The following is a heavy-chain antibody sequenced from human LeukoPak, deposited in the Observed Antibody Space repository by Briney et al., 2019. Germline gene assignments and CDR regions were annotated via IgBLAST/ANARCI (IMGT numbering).Heavy chain of an antibody. J-gene: IGHJ4*02. V-gene: IGHV4-61*08. CDR1: GGSISSGGYY. CDR2: IYYSGST. CDR3: ARDLASGSYDY. D-gene: IGHD1-26*01. Sequence: SETLSLTCNVSGGSISSGGYYWSWIRQHPGKGLEWIGYIYYSGSTNYNPSLKSRVTISVDTSKNQFSLKLSSVTAADTAVYYCARDLASGSYDYWGQGTLVTVSS.